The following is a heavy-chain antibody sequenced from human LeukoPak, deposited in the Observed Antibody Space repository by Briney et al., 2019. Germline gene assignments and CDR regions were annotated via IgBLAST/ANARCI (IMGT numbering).Heavy chain of an antibody. V-gene: IGHV1-2*02. CDR1: GYTFTDYY. Sequence: ASVKVSCKASGYTFTDYYLHWVRQAPGQGLEWMGWINPKSGGTNYAPKFQDRVTLTRDTSISIAYMEVSRLRSDDTAVYYCARDPSNHDIWSAYGWLDPWGQGTLVTVSS. D-gene: IGHD3-3*01. CDR3: ARDPSNHDIWSAYGWLDP. J-gene: IGHJ5*02. CDR2: INPKSGGT.